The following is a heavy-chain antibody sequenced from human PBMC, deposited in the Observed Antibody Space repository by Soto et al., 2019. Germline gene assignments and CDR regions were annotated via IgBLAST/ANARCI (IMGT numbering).Heavy chain of an antibody. J-gene: IGHJ5*02. Sequence: SENLYLTCTVSGGSISSYYWSWIRQPPGKGLEWIGYIYYSGSTNYNPSLKSRVTISVDTSKNQFSLKLSSVTAADTAVYYCARLPWDDYGGIIDPWGQGTLVSVSS. V-gene: IGHV4-59*01. CDR3: ARLPWDDYGGIIDP. CDR1: GGSISSYY. CDR2: IYYSGST. D-gene: IGHD4-17*01.